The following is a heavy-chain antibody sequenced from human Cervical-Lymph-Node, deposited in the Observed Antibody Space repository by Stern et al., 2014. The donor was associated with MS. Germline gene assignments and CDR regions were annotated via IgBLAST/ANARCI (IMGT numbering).Heavy chain of an antibody. D-gene: IGHD2-2*01. CDR3: ARDYCSSTSCYNFDY. Sequence: EVQLVESGGGLVKPGGSLRLSCAASGFTFSSYSMNWVRQAPGKGLEWVSFISSSSSNIYYAESVKGRFTISRDNAKNSLFLQMNSLRAEDTAVYYCARDYCSSTSCYNFDYWGQGTLVTVSS. V-gene: IGHV3-21*01. CDR1: GFTFSSYS. CDR2: ISSSSSNI. J-gene: IGHJ4*02.